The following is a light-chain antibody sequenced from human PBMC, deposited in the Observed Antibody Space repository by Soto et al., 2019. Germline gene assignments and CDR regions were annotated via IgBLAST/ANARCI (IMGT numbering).Light chain of an antibody. CDR2: RNN. CDR3: AAWDDSLSGSAV. V-gene: IGLV1-47*01. CDR1: SSNIGSNY. Sequence: QSVLTQPPSASGTPGQRVTISCSGSSSNIGSNYVYWYQQLPGTAPKLLIYRNNQRPSGVPDRFSGSKSGTSASLAISGLRSEDEADYYCAAWDDSLSGSAVFGGGTQADRP. J-gene: IGLJ7*01.